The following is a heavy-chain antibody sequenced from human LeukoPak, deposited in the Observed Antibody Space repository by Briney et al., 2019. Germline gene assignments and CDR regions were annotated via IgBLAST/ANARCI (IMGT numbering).Heavy chain of an antibody. CDR2: TYYRSRWYS. CDR3: ARDRTAATGISNGMDV. D-gene: IGHD6-13*01. Sequence: SQTLSLTWAISGDSVSSSSAAWNWIRQSPSRGLEWLGRTYYRSRWYSFYAVSVKSRIIIKPDTSKNQFSLQLNSMTPEDTAVYYCARDRTAATGISNGMDVWAKGPRSPSP. CDR1: GDSVSSSSAA. V-gene: IGHV6-1*01. J-gene: IGHJ6*02.